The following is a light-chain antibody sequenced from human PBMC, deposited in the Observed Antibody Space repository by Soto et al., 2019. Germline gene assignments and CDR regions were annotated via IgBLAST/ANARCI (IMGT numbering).Light chain of an antibody. CDR1: QIVSGH. Sequence: EIVLTQYPGVLSLSPGERYTLSCMAIQIVSGHLAWYQQKPGQAPRLLIYGAYSRATGITDRFSGSGSATDLTLTISRLEPEDFAVYYCQQYGSSPLTFGGGTQVDIK. CDR3: QQYGSSPLT. CDR2: GAY. J-gene: IGKJ4*01. V-gene: IGKV3-20*01.